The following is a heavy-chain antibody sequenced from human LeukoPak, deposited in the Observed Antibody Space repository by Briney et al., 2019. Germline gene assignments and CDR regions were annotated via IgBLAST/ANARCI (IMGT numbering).Heavy chain of an antibody. Sequence: SETLSLTCTVSGGSISSSSYYWGWIRQPPGKGLEWIGSIYTSGNTNYNPSLKSRVTMSADTSKNQFSLRLSSVTAADTAVYYCARDKSLHFDYWGQGALVTVSS. J-gene: IGHJ4*02. CDR2: IYTSGNT. CDR1: GGSISSSSYY. CDR3: ARDKSLHFDY. V-gene: IGHV4-39*07.